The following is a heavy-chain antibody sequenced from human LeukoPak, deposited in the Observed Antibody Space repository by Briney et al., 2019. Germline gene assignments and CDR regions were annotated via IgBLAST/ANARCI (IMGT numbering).Heavy chain of an antibody. J-gene: IGHJ4*02. CDR3: ARARHEYSYDIDY. Sequence: GGSLRLSCAASGFTFSSYSMNWVRQAPGKGLEWVSSISSSSSYIYYADSVKGRFTISRDNAKNSLYLQMNSLRAEDTAVYYCARARHEYSYDIDYWGQGTLDTVSS. D-gene: IGHD5-18*01. CDR2: ISSSSSYI. CDR1: GFTFSSYS. V-gene: IGHV3-21*01.